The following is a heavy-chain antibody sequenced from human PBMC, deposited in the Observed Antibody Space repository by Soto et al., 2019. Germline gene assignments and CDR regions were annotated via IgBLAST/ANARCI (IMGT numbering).Heavy chain of an antibody. Sequence: GGSLRLSCAASGFTFDDYAMHWVRQAPGKGLEWVSGISWNSGSKGYADSVKGRFTISRDNAKNSLYLQMNSLRAEDTALYYCAKGAVPAARYDQSWRYYYYMDVWGKGTTVTVSS. CDR3: AKGAVPAARYDQSWRYYYYMDV. CDR2: ISWNSGSK. V-gene: IGHV3-9*01. CDR1: GFTFDDYA. D-gene: IGHD2-2*01. J-gene: IGHJ6*03.